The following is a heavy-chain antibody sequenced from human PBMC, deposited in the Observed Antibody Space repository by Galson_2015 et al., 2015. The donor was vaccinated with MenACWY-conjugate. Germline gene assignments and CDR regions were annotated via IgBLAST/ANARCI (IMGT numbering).Heavy chain of an antibody. CDR2: ISPGDSET. Sequence: QSGAEVKKPGESLKISCKGSGYTFTTYWIGWVRQLPGKGLEWMGLISPGDSETRYSPAFQGQATISADKSISTAYVQWDSLQASDTAMYYCARHPPGGRGMDVWGQGTTVTVSS. CDR1: GYTFTTYW. J-gene: IGHJ6*02. D-gene: IGHD1-26*01. V-gene: IGHV5-51*01. CDR3: ARHPPGGRGMDV.